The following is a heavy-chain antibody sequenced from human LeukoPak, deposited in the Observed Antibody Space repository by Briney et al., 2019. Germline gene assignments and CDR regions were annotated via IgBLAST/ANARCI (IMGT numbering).Heavy chain of an antibody. V-gene: IGHV4-39*01. J-gene: IGHJ5*02. CDR3: ARPLYNSWDRFDP. D-gene: IGHD3-16*01. Sequence: SETLSLTCTVSGASISSSSRADYFFWGWIRQAPGKGLEWIGSIDYSGHTYYNPSLKTRATISVDTPKNQFSLSLRSVTAADTAVYYCARPLYNSWDRFDPWGQGTLIT. CDR1: GASISSSSRADYFF. CDR2: IDYSGHT.